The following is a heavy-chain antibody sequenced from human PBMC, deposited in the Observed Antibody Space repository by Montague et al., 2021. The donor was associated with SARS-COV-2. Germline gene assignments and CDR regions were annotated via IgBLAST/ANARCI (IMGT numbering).Heavy chain of an antibody. CDR2: ISSSSSYI. CDR3: ARGDFDWLLSFHYGMDV. CDR1: GFTFSSYS. Sequence: SLRLSCAASGFTFSSYSMNWVRQAPGKGLEWVSSISSSSSYIYYXXSLKGRFTISRDNAKNSLYLQMNSLRAEDTAVYYCARGDFDWLLSFHYGMDVWGQGTRSPSP. V-gene: IGHV3-21*01. D-gene: IGHD3-9*01. J-gene: IGHJ6*02.